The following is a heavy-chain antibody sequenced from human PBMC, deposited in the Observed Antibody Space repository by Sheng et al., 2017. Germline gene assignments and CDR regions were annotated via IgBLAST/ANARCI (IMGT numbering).Heavy chain of an antibody. D-gene: IGHD6-13*01. CDR3: ARVGSSWYRLQFDVAFDI. CDR1: GGTFSSYA. Sequence: QVQLVQSGAEVKKPGSSVKVSCKASGGTFSSYAISWVRQAPGQGLEWMGGIIPIFGTANYAQKFQGRVTITTDESTSTAYMELSSLRSEDTAVYYCARVGSSWYRLQFDVAFDIWGQGTMVTVSS. CDR2: IIPIFGTA. J-gene: IGHJ3*02. V-gene: IGHV1-69*05.